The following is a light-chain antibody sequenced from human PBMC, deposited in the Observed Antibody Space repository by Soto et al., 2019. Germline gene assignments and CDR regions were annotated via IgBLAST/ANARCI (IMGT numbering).Light chain of an antibody. J-gene: IGKJ1*01. CDR3: LQDYTYPWT. CDR1: QDIRNT. Sequence: IQMTQSKSSLSASVRHRVAISCRASQDIRNTLAWYQQKPGEAPKLLIFAASNLQSGVPSRFSGSGSVTDFTLTISNLQPEDFASYYCLQDYTYPWTFGQGSNVDI. V-gene: IGKV1-6*01. CDR2: AAS.